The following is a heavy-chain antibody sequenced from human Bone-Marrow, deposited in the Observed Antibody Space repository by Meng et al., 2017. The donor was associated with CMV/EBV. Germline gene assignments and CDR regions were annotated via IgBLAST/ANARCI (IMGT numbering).Heavy chain of an antibody. CDR1: GFTFSSYS. J-gene: IGHJ5*02. CDR3: AKDLVVVPAARKNNWFDP. D-gene: IGHD2-2*01. Sequence: GGSLRLSCAASGFTFSSYSMNWVRQAPGKGLEWVSSISSSSTYIYYADSVKGRFTISRDNSKNTLYLQMNSLRAEDTAVYYCAKDLVVVPAARKNNWFDPWGQGTLVAVSS. CDR2: ISSSSTYI. V-gene: IGHV3-21*04.